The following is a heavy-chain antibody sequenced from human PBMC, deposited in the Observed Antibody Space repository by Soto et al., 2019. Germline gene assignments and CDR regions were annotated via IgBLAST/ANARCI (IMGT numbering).Heavy chain of an antibody. V-gene: IGHV3-48*03. CDR1: GFIFSYYE. D-gene: IGHD3-10*01. J-gene: IGHJ4*02. CDR3: ASLSRFALDY. Sequence: GGSLRLSCAASGFIFSYYEMNWVRQAPGKGLEWVSYISSSSTTIYYADPVKGRFTISRDNAKSLLYLQMDSLRDEDTAVYYCASLSRFALDYWGQGTLVTVSS. CDR2: ISSSSTTI.